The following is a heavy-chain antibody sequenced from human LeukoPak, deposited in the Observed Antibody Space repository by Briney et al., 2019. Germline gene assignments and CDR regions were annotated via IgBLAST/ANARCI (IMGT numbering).Heavy chain of an antibody. D-gene: IGHD2-8*01. V-gene: IGHV6-1*01. CDR3: ARGVKNYYYAMDV. J-gene: IGHJ6*02. CDR1: GDCLARNTAA. Sequence: SQTLSLTCAISGDCLARNTAAWDWLRQSPSRGLDWLAGTYYRAKWFNDYAVSVKSRITIHPDTSKNQFSLQLNSVTPEDTAVYYCARGVKNYYYAMDVWGQGTTVTVSS. CDR2: TYYRAKWFN.